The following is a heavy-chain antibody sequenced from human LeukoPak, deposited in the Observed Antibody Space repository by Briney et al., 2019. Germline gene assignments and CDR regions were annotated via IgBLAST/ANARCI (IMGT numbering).Heavy chain of an antibody. CDR1: GYSFPNYW. J-gene: IGHJ4*02. V-gene: IGHV5-51*01. CDR3: ARFENVWILGWLFDY. Sequence: GESLKISCKGSGYSFPNYWIAWVRQMPGKGLEWMGIIYPGDSDTRFSPSFQGQGTISADKSISTAYLQWSSLKASDTAMSHCARFENVWILGWLFDYWGQGPLVTFS. CDR2: IYPGDSDT. D-gene: IGHD3/OR15-3a*01.